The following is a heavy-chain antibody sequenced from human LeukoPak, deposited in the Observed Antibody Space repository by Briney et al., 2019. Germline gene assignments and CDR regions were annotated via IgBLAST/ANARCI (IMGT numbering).Heavy chain of an antibody. Sequence: PGGSLRLSCAGSGFTFSGYWMQWVRQAPGKGLVWVSRIKSDGTGTTYADSVKGRFTISRDNPKNTLYLQMNSLRAEDTAVYYCARDGDWVEGTIDYWGQGTLVTVSS. CDR3: ARDGDWVEGTIDY. J-gene: IGHJ4*02. D-gene: IGHD2-21*01. CDR1: GFTFSGYW. V-gene: IGHV3-74*01. CDR2: IKSDGTGT.